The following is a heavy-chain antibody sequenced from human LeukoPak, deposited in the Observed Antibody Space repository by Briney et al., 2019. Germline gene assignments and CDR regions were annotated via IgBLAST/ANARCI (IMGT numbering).Heavy chain of an antibody. J-gene: IGHJ5*02. Sequence: SETLSLTCTVAGDSISTSYWSWIRQPAGKRMEWIGRIFASGETNYNPSLESRVIMSRDTSNNQFFLRLTSVTAADTAVYYCARDRYTWHDRDWFDPWGQGTLVTVSS. V-gene: IGHV4-4*07. D-gene: IGHD1-20*01. CDR2: IFASGET. CDR3: ARDRYTWHDRDWFDP. CDR1: GDSISTSY.